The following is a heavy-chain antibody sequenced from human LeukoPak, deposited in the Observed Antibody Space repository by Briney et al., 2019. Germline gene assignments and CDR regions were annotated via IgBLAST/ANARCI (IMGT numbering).Heavy chain of an antibody. D-gene: IGHD3-16*02. Sequence: VASVKVSCKASGGSFNSYVMTWVRQAPGQGLEWMGRIIPILNVANFAQKFQGRVTITADKSTNTAHMELSSLRSEDTAVYYCTREGVYSPDPSSYHRYAFDVWGQGTVVTVSS. CDR3: TREGVYSPDPSSYHRYAFDV. V-gene: IGHV1-69*04. J-gene: IGHJ3*01. CDR1: GGSFNSYV. CDR2: IIPILNVA.